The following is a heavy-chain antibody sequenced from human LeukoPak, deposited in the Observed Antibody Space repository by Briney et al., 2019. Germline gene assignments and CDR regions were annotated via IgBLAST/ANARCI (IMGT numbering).Heavy chain of an antibody. Sequence: GGSLRLSCTASGFTFGDYAMSWFRQAPGKGLEWVGFIRSKAYGGTTEYAASVKGRFTISRDDSKGIAYLQMNSLKTEDIAVYYCTSRYYYGSGAIDYWGQGTLVTVSS. J-gene: IGHJ4*02. CDR1: GFTFGDYA. CDR2: IRSKAYGGTT. D-gene: IGHD3-10*01. CDR3: TSRYYYGSGAIDY. V-gene: IGHV3-49*03.